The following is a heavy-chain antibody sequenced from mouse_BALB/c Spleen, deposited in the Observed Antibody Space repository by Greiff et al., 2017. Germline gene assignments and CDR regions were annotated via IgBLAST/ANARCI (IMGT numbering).Heavy chain of an antibody. Sequence: EVQGVESGGGLVQPGGSRKLSCAASGFTFSSFGMHWVRQAPEKRLEWVAYISSGSSTIYYADTVKGRFTISRDNPKNTLFLQMTSLRSEDTAMYYCARLGYYYGLYYAMDYWGQGTSVTVSS. J-gene: IGHJ4*01. V-gene: IGHV5-17*02. CDR3: ARLGYYYGLYYAMDY. CDR2: ISSGSSTI. D-gene: IGHD1-1*01. CDR1: GFTFSSFG.